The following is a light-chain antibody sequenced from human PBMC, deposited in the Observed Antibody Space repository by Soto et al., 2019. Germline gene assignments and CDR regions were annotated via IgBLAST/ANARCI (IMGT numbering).Light chain of an antibody. CDR3: QKYDSLPLT. CDR1: EHINNY. CDR2: DAS. J-gene: IGKJ4*01. Sequence: DIQMTQSPPSLSASVGDRVTITCQASEHINNYLNWYQQIPGKAPKLLIYDASNLAAGAPSRFSGSGYGTAFTFAISGLQPDDVATYYCQKYDSLPLTFGGGTKVEIK. V-gene: IGKV1-33*01.